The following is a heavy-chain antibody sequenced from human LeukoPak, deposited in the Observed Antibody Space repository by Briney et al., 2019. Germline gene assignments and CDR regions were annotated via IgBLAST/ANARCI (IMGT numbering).Heavy chain of an antibody. D-gene: IGHD3-10*01. J-gene: IGHJ5*02. CDR2: IYTSGTT. Sequence: PSETLSLTCSVSGGSISSYYWSWIRQPAGKGLEWVGRIYTSGTTNYNPSLKSRVTMSVDTSKNQFSLKLSSVTAADTAVYYCARDSGNGAPFDPWGQGTLVTVSS. CDR3: ARDSGNGAPFDP. V-gene: IGHV4-4*07. CDR1: GGSISSYY.